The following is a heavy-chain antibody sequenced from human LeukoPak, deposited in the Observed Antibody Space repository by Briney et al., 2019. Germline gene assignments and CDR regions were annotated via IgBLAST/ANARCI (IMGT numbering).Heavy chain of an antibody. CDR1: GGSISSYY. V-gene: IGHV4-59*01. D-gene: IGHD3-22*01. J-gene: IGHJ4*02. CDR2: IYYSGST. Sequence: PSETLSLTCTVSGGSISSYYWSWIRQPPGKGREWIVYIYYSGSTNYNPSLKSRVTISVDTSKNQFSLKLSSVTAADTAVYYCARGPYPYYSDSSGYTGYFDYWGQGTLVTVSS. CDR3: ARGPYPYYSDSSGYTGYFDY.